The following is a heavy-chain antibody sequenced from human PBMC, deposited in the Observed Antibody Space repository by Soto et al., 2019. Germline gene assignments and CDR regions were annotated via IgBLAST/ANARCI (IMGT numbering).Heavy chain of an antibody. V-gene: IGHV1-8*01. CDR1: GYSLTNND. Sequence: ASVKVSCKASGYSLTNNDVSWLRQATGQGLEWMGWMNPGSGDTGHAQKFQGRVTMTRDISIATAYMELSSLRSDDTAIYYCARMETLGSLNWFDPWGQGTLVTVSS. J-gene: IGHJ5*02. CDR3: ARMETLGSLNWFDP. D-gene: IGHD3-10*01. CDR2: MNPGSGDT.